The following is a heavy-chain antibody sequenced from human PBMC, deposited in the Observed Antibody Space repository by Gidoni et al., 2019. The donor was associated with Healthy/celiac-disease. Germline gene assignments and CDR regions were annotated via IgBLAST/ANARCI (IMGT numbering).Heavy chain of an antibody. CDR3: AREDCSSTSCYSYFDY. D-gene: IGHD2-2*01. V-gene: IGHV1-46*01. J-gene: IGHJ4*02. CDR2: LNPSGGST. CDR1: GYTSTSYY. Sequence: QVQLVQSGAVVKKPGAYVKVSCTASGYTSTSYYMYWLRQAPGQGLEWMGILNPSGGSTSYAKKFQGRVTMTRDTSTSTVYMELSSLRSEDTAVYYGAREDCSSTSCYSYFDYWGQGTLVTVSS.